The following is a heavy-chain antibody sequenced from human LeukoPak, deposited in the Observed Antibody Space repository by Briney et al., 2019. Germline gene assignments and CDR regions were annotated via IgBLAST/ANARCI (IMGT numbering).Heavy chain of an antibody. CDR3: ARERPRANSYFDY. D-gene: IGHD4/OR15-4a*01. CDR2: IIPIFGTA. CDR1: GGTFSSYA. V-gene: IGHV1-69*06. J-gene: IGHJ4*02. Sequence: ASVKVSCKASGGTFSSYAISWVRQAPGQGLEWMGRIIPIFGTANYAQKFQGRVTITADKSTSTAYMELSSLRSEDTAVYYCARERPRANSYFDYWGQGTLVTVSS.